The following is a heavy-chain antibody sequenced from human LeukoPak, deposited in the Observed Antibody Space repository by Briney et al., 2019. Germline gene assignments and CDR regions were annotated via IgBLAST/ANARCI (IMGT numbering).Heavy chain of an antibody. Sequence: PGVSLRLSCAASGFTFSSYGMHWVRQAPGKGLEWVAVISYDGSNKYYADSVKGRFTISRDNSKNTLYLQMNSLRAEDTAVYYCARSMTTVTHFDYWGQGTLVTVSS. J-gene: IGHJ4*02. D-gene: IGHD4-17*01. CDR3: ARSMTTVTHFDY. CDR2: ISYDGSNK. CDR1: GFTFSSYG. V-gene: IGHV3-30*03.